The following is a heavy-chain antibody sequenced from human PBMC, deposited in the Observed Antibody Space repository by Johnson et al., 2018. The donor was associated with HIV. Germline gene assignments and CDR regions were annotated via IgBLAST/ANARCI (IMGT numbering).Heavy chain of an antibody. CDR2: IKSKTDGGTT. J-gene: IGHJ3*02. CDR3: TTGPVGGTEGGGAFDI. V-gene: IGHV3-15*01. CDR1: GFTFNRAW. D-gene: IGHD1-26*01. Sequence: VQLVESGGGLVKPGGSLRLSCAASGFTFNRAWMSWVRQAPGRGLEWVGRIKSKTDGGTTDNAAPVNGRFTISRNDSNSMLYLQMNNLKTEDTAVYYCTTGPVGGTEGGGAFDIWGQGTMVTVSS.